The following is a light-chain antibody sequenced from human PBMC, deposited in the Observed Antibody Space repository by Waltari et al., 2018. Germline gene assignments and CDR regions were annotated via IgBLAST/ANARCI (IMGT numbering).Light chain of an antibody. J-gene: IGLJ2*01. CDR2: DNN. V-gene: IGLV1-51*01. CDR3: GTWDSSLSAVV. Sequence: QSVLTQPPSASAAPGPKVTIPCSGTSPNIASNYVPRYQQLPGTAPKLLIYDNNKRPSGIPDRFSGSKSGTSATLGITGLQTGDEADYYCGTWDSSLSAVVFGGGTKLTVL. CDR1: SPNIASNY.